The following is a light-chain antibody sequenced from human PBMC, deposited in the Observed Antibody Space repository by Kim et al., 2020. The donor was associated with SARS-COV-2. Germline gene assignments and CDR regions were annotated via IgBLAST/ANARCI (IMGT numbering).Light chain of an antibody. CDR1: NVGSKS. CDR2: YDS. Sequence: APGKTDRITCWGNNVGSKSVHWYQQKPGEAPVLVIYYDSDRPSGIPERFSGSNSGNTATLTISRVEAGDEADYYCQVWDSSSDHWVFGGGTQLTVL. V-gene: IGLV3-21*04. J-gene: IGLJ3*02. CDR3: QVWDSSSDHWV.